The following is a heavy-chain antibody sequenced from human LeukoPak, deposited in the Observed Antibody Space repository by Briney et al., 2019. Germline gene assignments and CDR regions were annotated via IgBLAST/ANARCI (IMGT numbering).Heavy chain of an antibody. J-gene: IGHJ4*02. Sequence: GGSLRLSCAASGFSFSAYWMTWVRQAPGTGLDWVANINPAGSETYYVDPVKGRFSISRDNAKNLVYLQMNSLRAEDTAVYHCARFGYVAAVDVWGQGTPVTVSS. CDR2: INPAGSET. CDR3: ARFGYVAAVDV. V-gene: IGHV3-7*01. CDR1: GFSFSAYW. D-gene: IGHD2-15*01.